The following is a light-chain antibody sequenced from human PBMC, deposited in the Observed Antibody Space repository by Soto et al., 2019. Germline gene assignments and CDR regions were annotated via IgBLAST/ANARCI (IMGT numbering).Light chain of an antibody. Sequence: QSALTQPASVSGSPGQSITISCTGTSSDVGGHNYVSWYQQHPGKAPKLMIYDVSNRPSGVSNRFSGSKSGNTASLTISGLQAEDEADYYCSSYTTSTLGVLFGGGTKLTVL. J-gene: IGLJ2*01. V-gene: IGLV2-14*01. CDR1: SSDVGGHNY. CDR2: DVS. CDR3: SSYTTSTLGVL.